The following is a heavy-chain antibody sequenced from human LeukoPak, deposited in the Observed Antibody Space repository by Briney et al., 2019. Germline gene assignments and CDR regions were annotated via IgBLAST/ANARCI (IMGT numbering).Heavy chain of an antibody. J-gene: IGHJ4*02. CDR2: IYYSGST. V-gene: IGHV4-39*07. Sequence: SETLSLTCTVSGGSFSSSSYYWGWIRQPPGKGLEWIGSIYYSGSTYYNPSLKSRVTISVDTSKNQFSLKLSSVTAADTAVYYCARSPPRYDSSGYYYDAGDFDYWGQGTLVTVSS. CDR1: GGSFSSSSYY. CDR3: ARSPPRYDSSGYYYDAGDFDY. D-gene: IGHD3-22*01.